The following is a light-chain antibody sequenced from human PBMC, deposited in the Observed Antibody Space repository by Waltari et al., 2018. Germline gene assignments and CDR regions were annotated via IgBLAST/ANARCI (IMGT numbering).Light chain of an antibody. J-gene: IGKJ4*01. CDR3: QQYYGTPLT. V-gene: IGKV1-39*01. Sequence: DIQMTQSPSSLSASVGDRVTITCRASQSISNFLNWYQQKPGEAPKLLSYSASTLQSGVPSRLSGAGSGTDFTLTISSLQPEDVAVYYCQQYYGTPLTFGGGTRVEIK. CDR2: SAS. CDR1: QSISNF.